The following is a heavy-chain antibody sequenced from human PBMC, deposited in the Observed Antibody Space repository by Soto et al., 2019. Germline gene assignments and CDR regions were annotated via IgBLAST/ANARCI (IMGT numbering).Heavy chain of an antibody. CDR1: GYTFTSYD. J-gene: IGHJ5*02. CDR3: ARGTRSPDP. CDR2: MNPNSGNT. Sequence: VASVKVSCKASGYTFTSYDINWVRRATGQGLEWLGWMNPNSGNTGYEQKFQGRVTMTRNTSISTAYMELSSLRSEDTAVYYCARGTRSPDPWGQGTLVPVSS. V-gene: IGHV1-8*01.